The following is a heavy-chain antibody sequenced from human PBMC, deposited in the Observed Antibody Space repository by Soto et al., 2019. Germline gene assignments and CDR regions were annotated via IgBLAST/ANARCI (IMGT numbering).Heavy chain of an antibody. J-gene: IGHJ4*02. CDR2: INPSGGST. V-gene: IGHV1-46*01. Sequence: GASVKVCCKASGYTFTSYYMHWVRQDNGQGLEWMGIINPSGGSTSYAQKFQGRVTMTRDTSTSTVYMELSSLRSEDTAVYYCARGDILTGYLRFRDFDYWGQGTLVTVSS. CDR3: ARGDILTGYLRFRDFDY. CDR1: GYTFTSYY. D-gene: IGHD3-9*01.